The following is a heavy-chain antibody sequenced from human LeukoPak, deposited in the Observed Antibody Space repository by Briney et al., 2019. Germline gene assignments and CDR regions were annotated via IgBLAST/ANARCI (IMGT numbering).Heavy chain of an antibody. Sequence: SETLSLTCTVSGGSISSYYWSWIRQPPGKGLEWIGYIYYSGSTNYNPSLKGRVTISVDTSKNQFSLKLSSVTAADTAVYYCARMLSFCSGGSCYSLWFDPWGQGTQVSVSS. V-gene: IGHV4-59*01. CDR1: GGSISSYY. CDR2: IYYSGST. D-gene: IGHD2-15*01. CDR3: ARMLSFCSGGSCYSLWFDP. J-gene: IGHJ5*02.